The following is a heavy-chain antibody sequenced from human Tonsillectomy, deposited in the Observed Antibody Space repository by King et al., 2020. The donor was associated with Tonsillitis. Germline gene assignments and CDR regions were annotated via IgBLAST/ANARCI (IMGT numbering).Heavy chain of an antibody. CDR2: ISSSSYYI. Sequence: VQLVESGGGLVKPGGSLRLSCAASGFTFSNHSINWVRQAPGKGLEWVSSISSSSYYIYYADSVKGRFTISRDNAKNSLYLQMNSLRAEDTAVYYCATHKEWEIVVVPAAMRAWDYYYGMDVWGQGTTVTVSS. J-gene: IGHJ6*02. D-gene: IGHD2-2*01. V-gene: IGHV3-21*01. CDR1: GFTFSNHS. CDR3: ATHKEWEIVVVPAAMRAWDYYYGMDV.